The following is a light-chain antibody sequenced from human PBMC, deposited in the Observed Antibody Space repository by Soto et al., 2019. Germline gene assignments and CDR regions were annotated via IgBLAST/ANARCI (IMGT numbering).Light chain of an antibody. V-gene: IGKV3-20*01. Sequence: ESVLTQSPGTLSLSPGERATLSGRAIQSVSSNSLAGYQQKPGQAPRPLIYGASSRATGTPDRFSGSGSGTDFTLTISRLEPEDFAVYYCQQFGGSPPSWTFGQGTKVEI. CDR3: QQFGGSPPSWT. CDR2: GAS. CDR1: QSVSSNS. J-gene: IGKJ1*01.